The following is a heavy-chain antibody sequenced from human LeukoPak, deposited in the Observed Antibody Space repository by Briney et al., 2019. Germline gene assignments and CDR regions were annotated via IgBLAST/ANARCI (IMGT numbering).Heavy chain of an antibody. CDR3: AGGGSYYDSSGAHFDY. J-gene: IGHJ4*02. V-gene: IGHV1-18*01. D-gene: IGHD3-22*01. CDR2: ISAYNGNT. Sequence: ASVKVSCKASGYTFTSYGISWVRQAPGQGLEWMGWISAYNGNTNYAQKLQGRVTMTTDTSTSTAYMELRSLRSDDTAVYYCAGGGSYYDSSGAHFDYWGQGTLVTVSS. CDR1: GYTFTSYG.